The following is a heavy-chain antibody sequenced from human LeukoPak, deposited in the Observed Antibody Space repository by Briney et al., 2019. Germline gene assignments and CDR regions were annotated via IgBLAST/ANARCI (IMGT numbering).Heavy chain of an antibody. CDR3: ARDPPNYDFWTGYYLDY. J-gene: IGHJ4*02. D-gene: IGHD3-3*01. V-gene: IGHV1-2*02. CDR2: INPNSGGT. Sequence: GASVKVSCKASGYTFTGYYMHWVRQAPGQGLEWMGWINPNSGGTNYAQKFQGKVTMTRDTSISTAYMELSRLRSDDTAVYYCARDPPNYDFWTGYYLDYWGQGTLVTVSS. CDR1: GYTFTGYY.